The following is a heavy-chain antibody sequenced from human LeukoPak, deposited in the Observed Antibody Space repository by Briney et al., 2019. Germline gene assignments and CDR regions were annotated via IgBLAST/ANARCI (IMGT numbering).Heavy chain of an antibody. J-gene: IGHJ4*02. CDR1: GFTVSSNY. CDR3: AIGYCSSDNCPDY. Sequence: GGSLRLSCAASGFTVSSNYMSWVRQAPGKGLEWVSSISGSSSYIYYADSVKGRFTISRDNAKKSLWLQMNSLRAEDTAVYYCAIGYCSSDNCPDYWGQGTLVTVSS. V-gene: IGHV3-21*01. CDR2: ISGSSSYI. D-gene: IGHD2-15*01.